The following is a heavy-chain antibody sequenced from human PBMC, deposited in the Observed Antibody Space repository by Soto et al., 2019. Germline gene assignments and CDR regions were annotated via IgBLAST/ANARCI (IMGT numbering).Heavy chain of an antibody. V-gene: IGHV3-23*01. CDR3: AKGWFFDITTIPSQYYGMDV. Sequence: EVELLESGGGLVQPGVSLRLSCAASGFTFSTHAMSWVRQAPGKGLEWVSGISGSGGSTYYADSVKGRFTISRDNSKYTLYLQMNSLRAEDTAVYYCAKGWFFDITTIPSQYYGMDVWGQGTTVTVSS. CDR2: ISGSGGST. J-gene: IGHJ6*02. CDR1: GFTFSTHA. D-gene: IGHD3-3*01.